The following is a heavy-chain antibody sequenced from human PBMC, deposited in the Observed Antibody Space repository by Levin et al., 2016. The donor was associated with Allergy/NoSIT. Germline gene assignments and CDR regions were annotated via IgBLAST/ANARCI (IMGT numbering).Heavy chain of an antibody. D-gene: IGHD2-8*01. CDR2: ISYDGSNK. CDR3: ARSVLMVYTL. Sequence: GESLKISCAASGFTFSSYGMHWVRQAPGKGLEWVAVISYDGSNKYYADSVKGRFTISRDNSKNTLYLQMNSLRAEDTAVYYCARSVLMVYTLWGQGTTVTVSS. J-gene: IGHJ6*02. V-gene: IGHV3-30*03. CDR1: GFTFSSYG.